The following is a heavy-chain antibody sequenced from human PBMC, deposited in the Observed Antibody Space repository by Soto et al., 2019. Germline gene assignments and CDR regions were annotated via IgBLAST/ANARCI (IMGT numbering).Heavy chain of an antibody. J-gene: IGHJ3*02. CDR1: GGTFSSYA. Sequence: QVQLVQSGAEVQKPGSSVKVSCKASGGTFSSYAISWVRQAPGQGLEWMGGIIPIFGTANYAQKFQGRVTITADESTSTAYMELSSLRSEDTAVYYCARGLPVVAVAGRGTNAFDIWGQGTMVTVSS. D-gene: IGHD6-19*01. CDR2: IIPIFGTA. V-gene: IGHV1-69*01. CDR3: ARGLPVVAVAGRGTNAFDI.